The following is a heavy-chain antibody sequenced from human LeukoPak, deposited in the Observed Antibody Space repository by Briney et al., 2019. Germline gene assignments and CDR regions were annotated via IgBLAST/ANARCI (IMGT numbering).Heavy chain of an antibody. CDR1: GGSISSYY. D-gene: IGHD6-19*01. Sequence: SETLSLTCTVSGGSISSYYWSWIRQPPGKGLEWIGYIYYSGSTNYNPSLKSRVTISVDTSKNQFSLKLSSVTAADTAVYYCAGTIAVAQRGVYYYYYGMDVWGQGTTVTVSS. CDR3: AGTIAVAQRGVYYYYYGMDV. J-gene: IGHJ6*02. CDR2: IYYSGST. V-gene: IGHV4-59*08.